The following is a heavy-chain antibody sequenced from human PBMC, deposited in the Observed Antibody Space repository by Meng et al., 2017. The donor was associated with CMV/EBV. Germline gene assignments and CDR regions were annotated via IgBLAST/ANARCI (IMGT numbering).Heavy chain of an antibody. D-gene: IGHD2-2*01. CDR2: IYTSGST. CDR3: ARDLMNCSSTSCANWFDP. CDR1: GGSMSSFY. V-gene: IGHV4-4*07. J-gene: IGHJ5*02. Sequence: GPLRAHGPRLVIPSDTLSLPCTVPGGSMSSFYWSWIRQPAGKGLEWIGRIYTSGSTNYNPSLKSRVTMSVDTSKNQFSLKLSSVTAADTAVYYCARDLMNCSSTSCANWFDPWGQGTLVTVSS.